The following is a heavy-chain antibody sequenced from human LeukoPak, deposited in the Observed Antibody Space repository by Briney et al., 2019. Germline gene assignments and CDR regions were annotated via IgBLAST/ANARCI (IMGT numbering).Heavy chain of an antibody. CDR3: GRGIAAAGGGWFAP. D-gene: IGHD6-13*01. J-gene: IGHJ5*02. CDR2: INPNSGGT. CDR1: GYTFTDYY. Sequence: ASVKVSCKASGYTFTDYYMHWVRQAPGQGLEWMGWINPNSGGTNYAQQFQGRVTMTRDTSISTAYMELSNLRSDDTAVYYCGRGIAAAGGGWFAPWGKETRVTVPP. V-gene: IGHV1-2*02.